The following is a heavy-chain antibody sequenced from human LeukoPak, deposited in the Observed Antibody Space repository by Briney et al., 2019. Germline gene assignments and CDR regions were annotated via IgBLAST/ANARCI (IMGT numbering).Heavy chain of an antibody. CDR1: GLSFSGYY. CDR3: ARLGYLTGTDY. Sequence: AETLSLTCAVSGLSFSGYYWSWIRQAPGKGLEWVWEINHSGSTNYNPSLKRRVTISVDTSKNQFSLKLSSVTAADTAVYYCARLGYLTGTDYWGQGTLATVS. V-gene: IGHV4-34*01. D-gene: IGHD1-20*01. CDR2: INHSGST. J-gene: IGHJ4*02.